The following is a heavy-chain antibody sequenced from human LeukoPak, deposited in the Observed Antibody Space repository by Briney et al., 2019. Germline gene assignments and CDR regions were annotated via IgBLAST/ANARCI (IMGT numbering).Heavy chain of an antibody. CDR2: ISSSSSYI. D-gene: IGHD2-2*01. Sequence: GGSLRLSCAASGFTFSSYSMNWVRQAPGKGLEWVSSISSSSSYIYYADSVKGRFTISRDNAKNSLYLQMNSLRAEDTAVYYCARDEVVPAAIGNYWGQGTLVTVSS. J-gene: IGHJ4*02. CDR1: GFTFSSYS. CDR3: ARDEVVPAAIGNY. V-gene: IGHV3-21*01.